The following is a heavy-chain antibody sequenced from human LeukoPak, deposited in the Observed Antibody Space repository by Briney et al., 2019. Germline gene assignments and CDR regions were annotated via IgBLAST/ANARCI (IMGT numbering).Heavy chain of an antibody. V-gene: IGHV3-15*01. Sequence: PGGSLRLSCAASGFIFSHYPMHWVCQAPGKGLEWVGRIKGKTDGGTTDYAAPVKGRFTISRDDSKNTLYLQMNSLKTEDTAVYYCTTSTRWLVRERGDAFDIWGQGTMVTVSS. CDR1: GFIFSHYP. D-gene: IGHD6-19*01. J-gene: IGHJ3*02. CDR3: TTSTRWLVRERGDAFDI. CDR2: IKGKTDGGTT.